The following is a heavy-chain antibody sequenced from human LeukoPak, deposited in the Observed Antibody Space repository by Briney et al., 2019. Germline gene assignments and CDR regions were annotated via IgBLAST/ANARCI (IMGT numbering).Heavy chain of an antibody. CDR3: ARERGRPGGWPDY. CDR1: GFTFSSYS. V-gene: IGHV3-21*01. CDR2: ISSSSSYI. D-gene: IGHD6-19*01. Sequence: GGSLRLSCAASGFTFSSYSMNWVRQAPGKGLEWVSSISSSSSYIYYADSVKGRFTISRDNAKNSLYLQMNSPRAEDTAVYYCARERGRPGGWPDYWGQGTLVTVSS. J-gene: IGHJ4*02.